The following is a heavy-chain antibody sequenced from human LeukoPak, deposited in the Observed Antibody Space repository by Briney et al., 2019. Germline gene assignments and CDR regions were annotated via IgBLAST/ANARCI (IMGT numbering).Heavy chain of an antibody. V-gene: IGHV3-30*04. CDR1: GFTLSSHS. D-gene: IGHD3/OR15-3a*01. CDR2: MSYDGNNE. Sequence: GGSLRLSCAASGFTLSSHSMHWVRQAPGQGLEWVAVMSYDGNNENYAESVKGRFTISRDNLKNTVFLQMNSLRTEDTAVYYCTRDAGSWTDFDYWGQGTLVSVSS. J-gene: IGHJ4*02. CDR3: TRDAGSWTDFDY.